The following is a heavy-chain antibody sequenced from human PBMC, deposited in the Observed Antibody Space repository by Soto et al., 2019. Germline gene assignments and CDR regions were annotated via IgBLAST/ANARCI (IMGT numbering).Heavy chain of an antibody. CDR3: ASRAYDFWSGSSETYFDY. D-gene: IGHD3-3*01. CDR1: GFTFSSYW. Sequence: EVQLVESGGGLVQPGGSLRLSCAASGFTFSSYWMHWVRQAPGKGLVWVSRINSDGSSTSYADSVKGRFTISRDNAKNTLYLQMSSLRAEDTAVYYCASRAYDFWSGSSETYFDYWGQGTLVTVSS. CDR2: INSDGSST. J-gene: IGHJ4*02. V-gene: IGHV3-74*01.